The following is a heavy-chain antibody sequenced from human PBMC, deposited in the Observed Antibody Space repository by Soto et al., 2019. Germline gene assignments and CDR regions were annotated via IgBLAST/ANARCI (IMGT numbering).Heavy chain of an antibody. CDR3: ASSGAAAGMRPDY. Sequence: QLQLQESGPGLVKPSETLSLTCTVSGGSISSSSYYWGWIRQPPGKGLEWIGSIYYSGSTYYNPPLKSRVTISVDTSKNQFSLKLSSVTAADTAVYYCASSGAAAGMRPDYWGQGTLVTVSS. D-gene: IGHD6-13*01. J-gene: IGHJ4*02. CDR1: GGSISSSSYY. V-gene: IGHV4-39*01. CDR2: IYYSGST.